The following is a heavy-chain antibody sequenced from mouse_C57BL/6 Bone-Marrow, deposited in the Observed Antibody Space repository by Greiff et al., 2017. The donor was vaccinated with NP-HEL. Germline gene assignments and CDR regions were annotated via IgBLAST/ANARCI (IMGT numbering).Heavy chain of an antibody. D-gene: IGHD1-1*01. CDR2: ISSGSSTI. Sequence: EVHLVESGGGLVKPGGSLKLSCAASGYTFSDYGMPWVRQAPEQGLEWFAYISSGSSTISYADTVKGRFTNSRDNSKNTLCPQMTRLREEDTAMYYGARGAVVESDWDFDVWGTGTTLTVSS. V-gene: IGHV5-17*01. J-gene: IGHJ1*03. CDR1: GYTFSDYG. CDR3: ARGAVVESDWDFDV.